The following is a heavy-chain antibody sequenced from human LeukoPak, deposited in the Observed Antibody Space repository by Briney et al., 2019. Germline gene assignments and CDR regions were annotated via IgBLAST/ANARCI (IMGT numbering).Heavy chain of an antibody. CDR2: ISYDGSNK. V-gene: IGHV3-30-3*01. J-gene: IGHJ3*02. CDR3: AGLGDYDAFDI. D-gene: IGHD3-10*01. CDR1: GFTFSSYA. Sequence: PGRSLRLSCAASGFTFSSYAMHWVRQAPGKGLEWVAVISYDGSNKYYADSAKGRFTISRDNSKNTLYLQMNSLRAEDTAVYYCAGLGDYDAFDIWGQGTMVTVSS.